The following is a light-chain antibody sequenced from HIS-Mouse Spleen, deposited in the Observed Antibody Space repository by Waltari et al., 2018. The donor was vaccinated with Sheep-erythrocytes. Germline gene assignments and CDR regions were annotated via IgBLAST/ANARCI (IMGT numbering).Light chain of an antibody. Sequence: DIQMTQSPSSLSASVGDRVTITCRASQSISRYLKWYQQKPGKAPKLLIYAASSLQSVVPSRFSGSGSGTDFTLTISSLQPEDFATYYCQQSYSTPPTFGGGTKVEIK. V-gene: IGKV1-39*01. CDR2: AAS. CDR3: QQSYSTPPT. J-gene: IGKJ4*01. CDR1: QSISRY.